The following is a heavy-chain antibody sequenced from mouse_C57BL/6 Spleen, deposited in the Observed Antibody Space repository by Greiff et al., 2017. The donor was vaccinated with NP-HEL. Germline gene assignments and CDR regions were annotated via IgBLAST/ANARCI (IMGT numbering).Heavy chain of an antibody. Sequence: VQLQQSGAELVKPGASVKLSCKASGYTFTESTIHWVKQRSGQGLEWIGWFYPGSGSIKYNEKFKDKATLTADKSSSTVYMELSRLTSEDSAVYFCARHEEGGDGYDKDAMDYWGQGTSVTVSS. CDR3: ARHEEGGDGYDKDAMDY. CDR1: GYTFTEST. V-gene: IGHV1-62-2*01. D-gene: IGHD2-2*01. CDR2: FYPGSGSI. J-gene: IGHJ4*01.